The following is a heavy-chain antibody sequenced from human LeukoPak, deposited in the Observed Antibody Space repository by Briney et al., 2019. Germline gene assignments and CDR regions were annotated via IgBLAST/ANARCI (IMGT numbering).Heavy chain of an antibody. Sequence: GGSLRLSCAASGFTFDEYAMHWVREAPGKGLGWGSLISADGTRTFNVASVKGRFTVSRDNNKNSLYLQMNNLRTEDTALYYCAKDLSSLFNSFNIWGQGTLVTVSS. D-gene: IGHD2/OR15-2a*01. J-gene: IGHJ3*02. CDR2: ISADGTRT. CDR3: AKDLSSLFNSFNI. V-gene: IGHV3-43*02. CDR1: GFTFDEYA.